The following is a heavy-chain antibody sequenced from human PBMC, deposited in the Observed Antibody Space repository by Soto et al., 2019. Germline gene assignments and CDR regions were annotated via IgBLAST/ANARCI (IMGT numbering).Heavy chain of an antibody. CDR2: IDAGNGNI. CDR3: ARDGWVTTGRFDP. CDR1: GYSFTSYG. V-gene: IGHV1-3*01. Sequence: ASVKVSCKASGYSFTSYGMHWVRQAPGQRLEWMGWIDAGNGNIKYSLEFQGRVTITWDISAATAYMELSSLKSEDTAVYFCARDGWVTTGRFDPWRQGTLVTVSS. D-gene: IGHD4-17*01. J-gene: IGHJ5*02.